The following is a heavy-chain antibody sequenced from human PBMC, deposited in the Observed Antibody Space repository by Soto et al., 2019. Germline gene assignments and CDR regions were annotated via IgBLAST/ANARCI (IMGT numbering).Heavy chain of an antibody. CDR1: GYTFTTYD. Sequence: QVQLVQSGAEVKKPGASVKVSCKASGYTFTTYDINWVRQATGEGLEWMGWMNPNSGNTGHAQKFQGRVTLTSDTSIIIAYMELNSLTSEDTGVYYCAILRYSITWNYAFDYGGQGTLVTVSS. CDR3: AILRYSITWNYAFDY. J-gene: IGHJ4*02. CDR2: MNPNSGNT. V-gene: IGHV1-8*01. D-gene: IGHD6-13*01.